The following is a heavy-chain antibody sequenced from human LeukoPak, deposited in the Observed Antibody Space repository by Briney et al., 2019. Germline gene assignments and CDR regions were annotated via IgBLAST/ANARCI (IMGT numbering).Heavy chain of an antibody. Sequence: GGSLRLSCAASGFTFSSYAMAWIRQAPGKGLEWVSTVTNSGSSTYYADSVKGRFTISRDNSKNTLFLQMNSLRAEDTAVYYCAKEDYGGNSKTFDIWGQRTMDTVSS. V-gene: IGHV3-23*01. D-gene: IGHD4-23*01. CDR1: GFTFSSYA. CDR3: AKEDYGGNSKTFDI. CDR2: VTNSGSST. J-gene: IGHJ3*02.